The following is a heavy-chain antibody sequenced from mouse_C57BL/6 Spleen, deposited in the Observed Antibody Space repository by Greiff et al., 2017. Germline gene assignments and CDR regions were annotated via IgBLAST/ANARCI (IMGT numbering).Heavy chain of an antibody. CDR1: GYAFTNYL. J-gene: IGHJ2*01. V-gene: IGHV1-54*01. CDR3: ARSWLLYYFDY. Sequence: QVQLKESGAELVRPGTSVKVSCKASGYAFTNYLIEWVKQRPGQGLEWIGVINPGSGGTNYNEKFKGKATLTADKSSSTAYMQLSSLTSEDSAVYFCARSWLLYYFDYWGQGTTLTVSS. D-gene: IGHD1-2*01. CDR2: INPGSGGT.